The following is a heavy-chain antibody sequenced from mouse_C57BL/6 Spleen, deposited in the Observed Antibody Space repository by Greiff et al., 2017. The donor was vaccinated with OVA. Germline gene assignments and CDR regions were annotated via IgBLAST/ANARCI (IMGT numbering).Heavy chain of an antibody. J-gene: IGHJ2*01. CDR1: GYTFTSYW. Sequence: QVQLQQSGAELVRPGSSVKLSCKASGYTFTSYWMDWVKQRPGQGLEWIGNIYPSDSETHYNQKFKDKATLTVDKSSSTAYMQLSSLTSEYSAVYYCARGYYGSSYHFDYWGQGTTLTVSS. D-gene: IGHD1-1*01. V-gene: IGHV1-61*01. CDR3: ARGYYGSSYHFDY. CDR2: IYPSDSET.